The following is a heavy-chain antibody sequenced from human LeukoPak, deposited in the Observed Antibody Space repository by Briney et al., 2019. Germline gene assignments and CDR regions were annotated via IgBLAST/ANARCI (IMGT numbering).Heavy chain of an antibody. CDR3: AREVRGGNYYYYYMDV. CDR2: IYSGGST. Sequence: GGSLRLSCAASGFTISSNYMSWVRQAPGKGLEWVSVIYSGGSTYYSDSVKGRFTISIDNSKNTLSLQMNSLTAEDTAVYYCAREVRGGNYYYYYMDVWGKGTTVTVSS. CDR1: GFTISSNY. V-gene: IGHV3-66*02. J-gene: IGHJ6*03. D-gene: IGHD4-23*01.